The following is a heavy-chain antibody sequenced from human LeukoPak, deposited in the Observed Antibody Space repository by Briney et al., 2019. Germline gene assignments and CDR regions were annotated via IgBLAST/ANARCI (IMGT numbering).Heavy chain of an antibody. D-gene: IGHD3-10*01. V-gene: IGHV3-30*02. CDR3: AKDGVWIGEKKANMDV. Sequence: GGSLRLSCAASGFSFSNYGMHWVRQAPGKGLEWVAFIRFDGTDEFYADSVKGRFTISRDNSQNTVSLQVNSLRAEDTAVYYCAKDGVWIGEKKANMDVWGKGTTV. CDR1: GFSFSNYG. J-gene: IGHJ6*03. CDR2: IRFDGTDE.